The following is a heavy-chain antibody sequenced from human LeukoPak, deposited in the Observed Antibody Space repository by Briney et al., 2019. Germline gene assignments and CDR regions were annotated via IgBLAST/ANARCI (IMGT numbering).Heavy chain of an antibody. Sequence: PSETLSLTCAVYGGSFSGYYWSWIRQPPGKGLEWIGEINHSGSTNYNPSLKSRVTISVDTSKNQFSLKLSSVTAADTAVYYCARGYDILTGYPPGWFDPWGQGTLVTVSS. CDR3: ARGYDILTGYPPGWFDP. CDR1: GGSFSGYY. J-gene: IGHJ5*02. CDR2: INHSGST. V-gene: IGHV4-34*01. D-gene: IGHD3-9*01.